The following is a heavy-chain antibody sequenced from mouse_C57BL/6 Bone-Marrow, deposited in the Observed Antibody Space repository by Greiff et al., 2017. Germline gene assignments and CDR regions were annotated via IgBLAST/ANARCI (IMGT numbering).Heavy chain of an antibody. Sequence: EVKLQESGPGLVKPSQSLSLTCSVTGYSITSGYYWNWIRQFPGNKLEWMGYISYDGSNNYNPSLKNRISITRDTSKNQFSLKLNSVTTEDTATYYCARDAWFAYWGQGTLVTVSA. CDR2: ISYDGSN. V-gene: IGHV3-6*01. CDR3: ARDAWFAY. CDR1: GYSITSGYY. J-gene: IGHJ3*01.